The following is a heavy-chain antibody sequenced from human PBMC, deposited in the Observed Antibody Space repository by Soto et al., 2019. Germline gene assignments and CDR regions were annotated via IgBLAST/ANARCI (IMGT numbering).Heavy chain of an antibody. J-gene: IGHJ6*02. CDR3: AREKEYEGSSSLRVYYGMDA. CDR1: GYSISSGYY. V-gene: IGHV4-38-2*02. CDR2: IYHSGST. D-gene: IGHD6-6*01. Sequence: SETLSLTCAVSGYSISSGYYWGWIRQPPGKGLEWIGSIYHSGSTYYNPSLKSRVTISVDTSKSQFSLKLSSVTAADTAVYYCAREKEYEGSSSLRVYYGMDAWGQGTTVTVSS.